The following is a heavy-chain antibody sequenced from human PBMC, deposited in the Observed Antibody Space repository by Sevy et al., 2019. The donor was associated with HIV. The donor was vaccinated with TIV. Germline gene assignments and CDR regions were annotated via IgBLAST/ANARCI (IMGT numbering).Heavy chain of an antibody. CDR2: ITRNSYEAYGGTR. CDR1: GFTFDDYA. J-gene: IGHJ4*02. CDR3: RRALATAVTPEYYFDY. V-gene: IGHV3-49*03. D-gene: IGHD2-15*01. Sequence: GGSLRLSCTASGFTFDDYAMSWFRQAPGKGLEWVAFITRNSYEAYGGTREYAASVKGRFTISRDDSKSIAYLQMNSLKTEEKAMYYCRRALATAVTPEYYFDYWGQGTLVTVSS.